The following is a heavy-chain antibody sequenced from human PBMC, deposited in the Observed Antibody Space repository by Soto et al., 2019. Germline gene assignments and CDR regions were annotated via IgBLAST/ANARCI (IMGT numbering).Heavy chain of an antibody. CDR3: ARDKGYSSSWSSAYYCYGMDV. V-gene: IGHV1-2*02. CDR1: GYTFTGYY. Sequence: QVQLVQSGAEVKKPGASVKVSCKASGYTFTGYYMHWVRQAPGQGLEWMGWINPNSGGTNSAQKFQGRGTMAWDTSIRTAYMELRRLRSDDTGVYYCARDKGYSSSWSSAYYCYGMDVWGQGTTVTVSS. D-gene: IGHD6-13*01. CDR2: INPNSGGT. J-gene: IGHJ6*02.